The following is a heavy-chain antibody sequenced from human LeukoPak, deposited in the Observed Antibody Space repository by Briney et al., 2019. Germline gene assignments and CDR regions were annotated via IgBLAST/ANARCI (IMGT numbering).Heavy chain of an antibody. Sequence: SQTLSLTCTVSGGSISSGNYYWGWLRQPAGKGLEWIGRIYTSGSTNYNPSLKSRVTISVDTSKNQFSLRLSSVTAADTAVYYCARDSDSSGWGYFDYWGQGTLVTVSS. CDR3: ARDSDSSGWGYFDY. J-gene: IGHJ4*02. CDR1: GGSISSGNYY. CDR2: IYTSGST. D-gene: IGHD6-19*01. V-gene: IGHV4-61*02.